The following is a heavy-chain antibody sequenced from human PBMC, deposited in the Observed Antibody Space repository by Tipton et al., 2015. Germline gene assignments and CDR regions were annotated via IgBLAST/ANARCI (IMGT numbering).Heavy chain of an antibody. CDR3: ACQDYDILTRDYQTVDY. CDR1: GYSISSGYY. CDR2: IFHRGDT. J-gene: IGHJ4*02. V-gene: IGHV4-38-2*01. Sequence: TLSHTCDVSGYSISSGYYWGWIRQPPGKGLEWIGSIFHRGDTNYNPSLKSRVTISLDTSKNQFSLKVNSVTAADTAVYYCACQDYDILTRDYQTVDYWGQGTLVTVSS. D-gene: IGHD3-9*01.